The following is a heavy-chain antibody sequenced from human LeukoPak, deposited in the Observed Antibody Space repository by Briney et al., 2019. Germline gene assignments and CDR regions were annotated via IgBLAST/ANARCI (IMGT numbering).Heavy chain of an antibody. V-gene: IGHV3-30*02. D-gene: IGHD3-10*01. CDR2: IRYDGSNK. J-gene: IGHJ5*02. Sequence: GGSLRLSCAASGFTFSSYGMHWVRQAPGKGLEWVAFIRYDGSNKYYADSVKGRFTISRDNSKNTLYLQMNSLRAEDTAVYYCAKGALYGSGPFDPWGQGTLVTVSS. CDR1: GFTFSSYG. CDR3: AKGALYGSGPFDP.